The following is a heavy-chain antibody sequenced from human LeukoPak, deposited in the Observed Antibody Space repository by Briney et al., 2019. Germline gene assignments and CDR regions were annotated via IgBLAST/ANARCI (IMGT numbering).Heavy chain of an antibody. CDR3: ATTNTVTTDTVDY. CDR1: GGSISSGGYY. J-gene: IGHJ4*02. CDR2: IYHSGST. Sequence: SETLSLTCTVSGGSISSGGYYWSWIRQPPGKGLEWIGYIYHSGSTYYNPSLKSRVTISVDRSKNQFSLKLSSVTAADTAVYYCATTNTVTTDTVDYWGQGTLVTVSS. D-gene: IGHD4-11*01. V-gene: IGHV4-30-2*01.